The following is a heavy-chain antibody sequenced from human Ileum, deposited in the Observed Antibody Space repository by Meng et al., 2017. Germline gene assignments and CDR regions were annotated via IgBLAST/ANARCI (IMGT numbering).Heavy chain of an antibody. D-gene: IGHD3-10*01. CDR1: GISFSTSG. Sequence: VWLGESWGVVVRPRRSRGVSCVASGISFSTSGMHGVRQGPGKGLEWVAMIWSDGSNKYYGDSVKGRFTISRDNSKNTVDLQMDSLRAEDTAVYYCARDRAVRDLDHWGQGTLVTASS. CDR2: IWSDGSNK. V-gene: IGHV3-33*01. J-gene: IGHJ4*02. CDR3: ARDRAVRDLDH.